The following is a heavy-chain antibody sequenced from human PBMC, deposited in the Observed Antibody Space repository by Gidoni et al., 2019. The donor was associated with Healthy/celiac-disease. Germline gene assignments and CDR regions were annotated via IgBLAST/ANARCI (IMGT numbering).Heavy chain of an antibody. V-gene: IGHV4-31*03. CDR1: GGSISSGGYY. J-gene: IGHJ4*02. CDR2: IYYSGST. CDR3: GAAANLGGYDWNFDY. Sequence: QVQLQESGPGLVKPSQTLSPTCTVSGGSISSGGYYWSWIRQHPGKGLEWIGYIYYSGSTYYNPSLKSRVTISVDTSKNQFSLKLSSVTAADTAVYYCGAAANLGGYDWNFDYWGQGTLVTVSS. D-gene: IGHD5-12*01.